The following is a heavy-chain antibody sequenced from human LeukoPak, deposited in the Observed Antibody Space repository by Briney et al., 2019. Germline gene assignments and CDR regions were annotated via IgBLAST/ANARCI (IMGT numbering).Heavy chain of an antibody. J-gene: IGHJ4*02. D-gene: IGHD2-2*01. CDR2: INHSGST. CDR3: ARHGSRGYCSSTSCYPINYFDY. CDR1: GGSFSGYY. Sequence: SETLSLTCAVYGGSFSGYYWSWIRQPPGKGLEWIGEINHSGSTNYNPSLKSRVTISVDTSKNQFSLKLSSVTAADTAVYYCARHGSRGYCSSTSCYPINYFDYWGQGTLVTVSS. V-gene: IGHV4-34*01.